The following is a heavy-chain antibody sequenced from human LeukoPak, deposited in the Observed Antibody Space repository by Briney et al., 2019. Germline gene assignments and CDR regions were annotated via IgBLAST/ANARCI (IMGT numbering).Heavy chain of an antibody. CDR2: IKQDGSDK. Sequence: GGSLRLSCAASGFTFSSYWMTWVRQAPGKGLEWVTNIKQDGSDKHYVDSVKGRFTISRDNAKNSLYLQMNSLRAEDTALYYCAKDFLWGAFDIWGQGTMVTVSS. J-gene: IGHJ3*02. D-gene: IGHD3-10*01. CDR3: AKDFLWGAFDI. CDR1: GFTFSSYW. V-gene: IGHV3-7*03.